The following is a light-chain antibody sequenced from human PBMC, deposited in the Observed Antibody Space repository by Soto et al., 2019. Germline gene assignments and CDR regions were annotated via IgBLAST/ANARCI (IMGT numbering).Light chain of an antibody. Sequence: DIQMTQSPSSLSASVGDRVTLTCRASQTISSFLNWYQQTPGKATKLLIYAASSLQSGVPSRFSGSGSGTEFTLTISSLQPDDFATYYCQQSYSTPRTFGQGTKV. CDR3: QQSYSTPRT. V-gene: IGKV1-39*01. CDR1: QTISSF. J-gene: IGKJ1*01. CDR2: AAS.